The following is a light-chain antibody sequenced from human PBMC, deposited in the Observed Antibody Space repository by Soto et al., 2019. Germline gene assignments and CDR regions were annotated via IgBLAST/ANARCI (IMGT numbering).Light chain of an antibody. CDR2: GAS. Sequence: EIVLTQSPGTLSLSPGERATLSCRASQSVSSSYLAWYQQKPGQARRLLIYGASSRATGIPDRFSGSGSGTDFTLTIRRLEPEDFAVYYCQQYGSSLIYTFGQGTKLEIK. J-gene: IGKJ2*01. V-gene: IGKV3-20*01. CDR3: QQYGSSLIYT. CDR1: QSVSSSY.